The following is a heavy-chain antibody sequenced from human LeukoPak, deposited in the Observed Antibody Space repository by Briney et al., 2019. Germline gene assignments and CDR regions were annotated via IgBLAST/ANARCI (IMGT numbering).Heavy chain of an antibody. CDR1: GFTFSSYS. J-gene: IGHJ4*02. Sequence: GGSLRLSCAASGFTFSSYSMNWVRQAPGKGLEWVSYISSSSSYTNYADSVKGRFTISRDNAKNSLYLQMNSLRAEDTAVYYCASLGTNYGSGTGDYWGQGTLVTVSS. CDR3: ASLGTNYGSGTGDY. V-gene: IGHV3-21*05. D-gene: IGHD3-10*01. CDR2: ISSSSSYT.